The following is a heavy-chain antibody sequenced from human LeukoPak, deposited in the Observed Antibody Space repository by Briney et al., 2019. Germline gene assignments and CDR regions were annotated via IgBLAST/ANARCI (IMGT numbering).Heavy chain of an antibody. V-gene: IGHV1-69*04. D-gene: IGHD5-12*01. CDR3: ARLIRGYSGYDSGSSDY. CDR1: GGTFSSYA. CDR2: IIPILGIA. J-gene: IGHJ4*02. Sequence: SVKVSCKASGGTFSSYAISWVRQAPGQGLEWMGRIIPILGIANYAQKFQGRVTITADKSTSTAYMELSSLRSEDTAVYYCARLIRGYSGYDSGSSDYWGQGTLVTVSS.